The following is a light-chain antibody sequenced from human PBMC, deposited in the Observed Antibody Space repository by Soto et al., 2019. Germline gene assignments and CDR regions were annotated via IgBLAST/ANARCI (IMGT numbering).Light chain of an antibody. V-gene: IGLV1-40*01. CDR1: SSNIGGGYD. J-gene: IGLJ1*01. CDR2: GNS. Sequence: QSVLTQPPSVSGAPGQRVTISCTGSSSNIGGGYDVHWYQQFPGTAPKLLIYGNSNRPSGVPDRFSGSKSGTSASLAITGLQAEDEADYYCQSYDSSLSGVFGSGTKV. CDR3: QSYDSSLSGV.